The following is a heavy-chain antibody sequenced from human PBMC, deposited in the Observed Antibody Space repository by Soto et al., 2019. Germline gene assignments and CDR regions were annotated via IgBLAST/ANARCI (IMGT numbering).Heavy chain of an antibody. V-gene: IGHV4-31*03. J-gene: IGHJ4*02. CDR1: GGSMSTVGHC. CDR2: IYHTGST. CDR3: ARATGTLRSRNCDY. Sequence: TLSLTCSVSGGSMSTVGHCLTWIRPPPGKGLEWIGSIYHTGSTYYSKSLRSRLTMSVDTSKSQFSLRLSSVTAADTAVYYCARATGTLRSRNCDYWGQGSLVTVSS. D-gene: IGHD1-1*01.